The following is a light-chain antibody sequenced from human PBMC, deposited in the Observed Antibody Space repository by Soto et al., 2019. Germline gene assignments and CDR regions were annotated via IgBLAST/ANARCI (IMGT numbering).Light chain of an antibody. CDR3: QQYNDWNT. J-gene: IGKJ2*01. CDR1: QSVRSN. V-gene: IGKV3-15*01. CDR2: AAS. Sequence: EIVMTQSPATLSVSPGERATLSCRASQSVRSNLAWYQQKPGQAPRLLIYAASTRATGIPVRFSGSGSGTEFTLTISSLQSEDFAVYYCQQYNDWNTFGQGTKLEIK.